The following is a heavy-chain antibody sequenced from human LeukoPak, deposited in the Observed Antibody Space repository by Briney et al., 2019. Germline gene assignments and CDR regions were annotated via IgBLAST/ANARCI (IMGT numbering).Heavy chain of an antibody. D-gene: IGHD3-9*01. J-gene: IGHJ6*03. CDR3: ARDLNPVLRYFDWLSPYRYYYYYMDV. V-gene: IGHV1-2*02. CDR2: INPNSGGT. CDR1: GYTFTGYY. Sequence: EASVKVSCKASGYTFTGYYMNWVRQAPGQGLEWMGWINPNSGGTNYAQKFQGRVTMTRDTSISTAYMELSRLRSDDTAVYYCARDLNPVLRYFDWLSPYRYYYYYMDVWGKGTTVTVSS.